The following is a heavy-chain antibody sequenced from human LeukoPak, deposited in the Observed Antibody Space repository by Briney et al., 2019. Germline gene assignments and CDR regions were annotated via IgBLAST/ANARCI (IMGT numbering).Heavy chain of an antibody. V-gene: IGHV3-30*18. CDR1: GFTFSSYG. D-gene: IGHD3-22*01. J-gene: IGHJ2*01. CDR3: AKGHSSGYYKALGYFDL. Sequence: GGSLRLSCAASGFTFSSYGMHWVRQAPGKGLEWVAVISYDGSNKYYADSVKGRFTISRDNSKNTLYLQMNSLRAEDTAVYYCAKGHSSGYYKALGYFDLWGRGTLVTVSS. CDR2: ISYDGSNK.